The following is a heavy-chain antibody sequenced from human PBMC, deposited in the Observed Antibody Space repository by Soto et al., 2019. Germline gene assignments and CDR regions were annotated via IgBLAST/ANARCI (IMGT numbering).Heavy chain of an antibody. CDR3: ARSVGQFFDY. CDR2: IYYSGST. CDR1: GGSISSYY. V-gene: IGHV4-59*01. J-gene: IGHJ4*02. Sequence: PSETLSVTCTVSGGSISSYYWSWIRQPPGKGLEWIGYIYYSGSTNYNPSLKSRVTISVDTSKNQFSLKLSSVTAADTAVYYCARSVGQFFDYWGQGTLVTVSS.